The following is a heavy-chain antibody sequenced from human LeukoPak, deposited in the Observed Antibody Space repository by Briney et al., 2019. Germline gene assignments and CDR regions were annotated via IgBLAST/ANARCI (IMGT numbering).Heavy chain of an antibody. J-gene: IGHJ4*02. CDR2: IKQDGSAK. CDR3: ARDNGWSADF. V-gene: IGHV3-7*03. CDR1: GFTFSSYA. Sequence: GGSLRLSCAASGFTFSSYAMSWVRQAPGKGLEWVANIKQDGSAKPYVDSVKGRFTISRDNAKNSLFLQMNSLRAEDTAVYYCARDNGWSADFWGQGTLVTVSS. D-gene: IGHD2-15*01.